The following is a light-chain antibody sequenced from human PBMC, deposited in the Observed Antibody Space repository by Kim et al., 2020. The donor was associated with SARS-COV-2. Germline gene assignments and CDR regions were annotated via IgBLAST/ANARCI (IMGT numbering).Light chain of an antibody. CDR2: KDS. V-gene: IGLV3-25*03. Sequence: SYELTQPPSVSVSPGQTARITCSGDALPKQYAYWYQQKPGQAPVLVIYKDSERPSGIPERFSGSSSGTTVTLTISGVQAEDEADYYCQSADSSGTYDVFG. CDR1: ALPKQY. J-gene: IGLJ1*01. CDR3: QSADSSGTYDV.